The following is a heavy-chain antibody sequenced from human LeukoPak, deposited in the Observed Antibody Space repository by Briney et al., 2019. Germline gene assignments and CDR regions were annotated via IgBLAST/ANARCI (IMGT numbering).Heavy chain of an antibody. CDR2: IKQDGSEK. CDR1: GFTFRNYS. V-gene: IGHV3-7*01. J-gene: IGHJ3*02. Sequence: GGSLRLSCAASGFTFRNYSMNWVRQAPGKGLEWVANIKQDGSEKYYVDSVKGRFTISRDNAKNSLYLQMNSLRAEDTAVYYCARVYGGDAFDIWGQGTMVTVSS. D-gene: IGHD4-17*01. CDR3: ARVYGGDAFDI.